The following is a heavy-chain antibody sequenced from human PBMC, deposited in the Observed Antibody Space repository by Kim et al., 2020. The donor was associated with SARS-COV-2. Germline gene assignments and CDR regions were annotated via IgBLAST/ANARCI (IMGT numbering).Heavy chain of an antibody. CDR3: ARDRREYYYDSSGYYFFDY. D-gene: IGHD3-22*01. Sequence: SVKVSCKASGGTFSSYAISWVRQAPGQGLEWMGGIIPIFGTANYAQKFQGRVTITADESTSTAYMELSSLRSEDTAVYYCARDRREYYYDSSGYYFFDYWGQGTLVTVSS. CDR2: IIPIFGTA. CDR1: GGTFSSYA. V-gene: IGHV1-69*13. J-gene: IGHJ4*02.